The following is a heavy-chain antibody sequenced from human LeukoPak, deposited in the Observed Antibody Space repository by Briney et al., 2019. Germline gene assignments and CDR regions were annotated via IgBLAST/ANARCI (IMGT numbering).Heavy chain of an antibody. CDR2: INHSGST. J-gene: IGHJ3*02. D-gene: IGHD6-19*01. V-gene: IGHV4-34*01. Sequence: SETLSLTCAVYGGSFSGYYWSWIRQPPGKGLEWIGEINHSGSTNYNPSLKSRVTISVDKSKNQFSLKLSSVTAADTAVYYCARGDSSGYDAFDIWGQGTMVTVSS. CDR1: GGSFSGYY. CDR3: ARGDSSGYDAFDI.